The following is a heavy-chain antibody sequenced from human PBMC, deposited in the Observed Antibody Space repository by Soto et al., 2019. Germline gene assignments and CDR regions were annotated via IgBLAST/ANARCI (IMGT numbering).Heavy chain of an antibody. CDR2: IWYDGSNK. Sequence: QVQLVESGGGVVQPGRSLRLSCAASGFTFSSYGMHWVRQAPGKGLEWVAVIWYDGSNKYYADSVKGRFTISRDNSKNTLYLQMNGLRADAMAVYDCARDGYWSGGSCYSVPVFDYWGQGTLVTVSS. V-gene: IGHV3-33*01. J-gene: IGHJ4*02. D-gene: IGHD2-15*01. CDR3: ARDGYWSGGSCYSVPVFDY. CDR1: GFTFSSYG.